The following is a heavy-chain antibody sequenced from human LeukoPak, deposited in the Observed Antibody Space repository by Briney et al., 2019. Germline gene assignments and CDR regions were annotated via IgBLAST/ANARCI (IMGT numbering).Heavy chain of an antibody. V-gene: IGHV1-2*02. CDR2: INPNSGGT. CDR1: GYTFTGYY. D-gene: IGHD5-12*01. Sequence: ASVKVSCKASGYTFTGYYMHWVRQAPGQGLEWMGWINPNSGGTNYAQKFQGRLTMTRDTSISTAYMELSRLRSDDTAVYYCARPSGYDYIFDYWGQGTLVTVSS. J-gene: IGHJ4*02. CDR3: ARPSGYDYIFDY.